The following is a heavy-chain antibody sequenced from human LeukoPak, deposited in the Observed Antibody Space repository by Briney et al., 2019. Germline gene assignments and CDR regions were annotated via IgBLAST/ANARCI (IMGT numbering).Heavy chain of an antibody. CDR2: IYTSGST. J-gene: IGHJ4*02. CDR3: ARDHGSENSSSPVFDY. V-gene: IGHV4-4*07. Sequence: SETLSLTCTVSGGSISSYYWSWIRQPAGKGLEWIGRIYTSGSTNYNPSLKSRVTMSVDTSKNQFSLKLSSVTAADTAVYYCARDHGSENSSSPVFDYWGQGTLVTVSS. CDR1: GGSISSYY. D-gene: IGHD6-6*01.